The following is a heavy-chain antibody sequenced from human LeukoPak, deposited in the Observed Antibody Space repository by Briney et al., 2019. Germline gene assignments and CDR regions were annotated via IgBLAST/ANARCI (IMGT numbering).Heavy chain of an antibody. Sequence: ASVKVSCQALGYTFTDHYFHWLRQAPGQGIEWMGWIHPGRGDTNIAQKFQGRVTMTRDTSTSTVYMELSSLKSDDTAVYYCARGGGPGNYPFDFWGQGTLVAVSS. CDR2: IHPGRGDT. CDR3: ARGGGPGNYPFDF. V-gene: IGHV1-2*02. CDR1: GYTFTDHY. J-gene: IGHJ4*02. D-gene: IGHD1-7*01.